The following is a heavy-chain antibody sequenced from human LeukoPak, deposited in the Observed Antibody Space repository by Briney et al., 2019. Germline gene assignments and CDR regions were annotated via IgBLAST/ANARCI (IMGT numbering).Heavy chain of an antibody. Sequence: SLTLSLTCALSGDSFSSNSGSWHWIRQSPSRGLEWLGRTYYRSKWYNDYAVSVNSRITINPDASNNQLSLQLNSVTPEDTAVYYCAREKASMLDYWGQGTLVTVSS. CDR2: TYYRSKWYN. CDR3: AREKASMLDY. J-gene: IGHJ4*02. V-gene: IGHV6-1*01. D-gene: IGHD2/OR15-2a*01. CDR1: GDSFSSNSGS.